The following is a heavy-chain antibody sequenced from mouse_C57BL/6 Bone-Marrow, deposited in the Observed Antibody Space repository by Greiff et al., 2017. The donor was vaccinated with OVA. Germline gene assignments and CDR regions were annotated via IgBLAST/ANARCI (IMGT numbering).Heavy chain of an antibody. D-gene: IGHD2-4*01. CDR2: IRLKSDNYAT. CDR3: TRLEAWFAY. CDR1: GFTFSNYW. J-gene: IGHJ3*01. Sequence: EVMLVESGGGLVQPGGSMKLSCVASGFTFSNYWLNWVRQSPETGLEWVAQIRLKSDNYATHYAESVKGRFTISRDDSKSSVYLQMNNLRAEDTGIYYCTRLEAWFAYWGQGTLVTVSA. V-gene: IGHV6-3*01.